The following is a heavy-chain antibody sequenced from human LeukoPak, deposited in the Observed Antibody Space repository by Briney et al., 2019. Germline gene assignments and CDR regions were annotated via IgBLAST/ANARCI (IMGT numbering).Heavy chain of an antibody. Sequence: PGRSLRLSCSASGFPFSSYSMHWVRQAPGKGLEWVSYIGGNSAIYYADSVKGRFTISRDNTKNSLSLQMNSLRDDVTAVYYCASASYNGASDHWGQGTMVTVSS. D-gene: IGHD4/OR15-4a*01. CDR3: ASASYNGASDH. CDR2: IGGNSAI. CDR1: GFPFSSYS. V-gene: IGHV3-48*02. J-gene: IGHJ4*02.